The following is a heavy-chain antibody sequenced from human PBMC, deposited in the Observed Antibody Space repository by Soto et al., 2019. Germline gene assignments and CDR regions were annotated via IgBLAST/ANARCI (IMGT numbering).Heavy chain of an antibody. D-gene: IGHD4-17*01. V-gene: IGHV3-33*01. Sequence: QVQLVESGGGVVQPGRSLRLSCAASGFTFSSYGMHWVRQAPGKGLEWVAVIWYDGSNKYYADSVKGRFTISRDNSKNRLYLEMTSGRAGDTAVYYCARSPGTTMKIRYGMDVWGEGATVTVS. CDR1: GFTFSSYG. CDR2: IWYDGSNK. J-gene: IGHJ6*02. CDR3: ARSPGTTMKIRYGMDV.